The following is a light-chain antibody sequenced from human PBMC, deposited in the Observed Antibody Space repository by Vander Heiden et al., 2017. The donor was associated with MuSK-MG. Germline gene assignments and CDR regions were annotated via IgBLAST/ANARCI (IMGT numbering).Light chain of an antibody. V-gene: IGKV1-27*01. CDR1: QSISSY. Sequence: EIELTQSPSTLSSSGGDRVTITCRASQSISSYLAWYQQKPGKVPKLLIYDASTLQTGVPSRFSGSGSGTDFTLTISSLQPEDFATYYCQQYNSSPITFGQGTKVEIK. J-gene: IGKJ4*01. CDR2: DAS. CDR3: QQYNSSPIT.